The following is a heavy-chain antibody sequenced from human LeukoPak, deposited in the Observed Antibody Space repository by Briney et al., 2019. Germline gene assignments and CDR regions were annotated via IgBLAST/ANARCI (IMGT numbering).Heavy chain of an antibody. CDR1: GFTFSSYW. J-gene: IGHJ4*02. Sequence: GGSLRLSCAASGFTFSSYWMSWVRQAPGKGLEWVANIKQDGSENYYVASVKGRFTISRDNAKNSLYLQMNSLRAEDTAVYFCARDHSDYVRVGLDYWGQGTLVTVSS. D-gene: IGHD5-12*01. CDR3: ARDHSDYVRVGLDY. V-gene: IGHV3-7*01. CDR2: IKQDGSEN.